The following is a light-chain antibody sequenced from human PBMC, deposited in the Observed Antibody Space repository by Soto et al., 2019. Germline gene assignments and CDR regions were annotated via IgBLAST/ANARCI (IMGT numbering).Light chain of an antibody. CDR1: QGIRSS. CDR2: GAS. J-gene: IGKJ1*01. V-gene: IGKV1-9*01. CDR3: QQLNTYARA. Sequence: IQLTQSPSSLSASLGDRVTITCRASQGIRSSLAWYQQKPGKAPKLLIYGASTLQGRVPSRFSGSGSGTDFTLTISSLQPEDFATYYCQQLNTYARAFGQGTKVDI.